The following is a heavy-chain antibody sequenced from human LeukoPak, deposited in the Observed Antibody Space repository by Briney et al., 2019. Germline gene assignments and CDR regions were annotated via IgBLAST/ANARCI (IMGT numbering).Heavy chain of an antibody. Sequence: WASVKVSCKASGYTFTSYDINWVRQATGQGLEWMGWMNPNSGNTGYAQKFQGRATMTRNTSISTAYMELSSLRSEDTAVYYCARGPTPYYDFWSGYYGGYYYYYMDVWGKGTTVTVSS. V-gene: IGHV1-8*01. CDR1: GYTFTSYD. D-gene: IGHD3-3*01. CDR2: MNPNSGNT. CDR3: ARGPTPYYDFWSGYYGGYYYYYMDV. J-gene: IGHJ6*03.